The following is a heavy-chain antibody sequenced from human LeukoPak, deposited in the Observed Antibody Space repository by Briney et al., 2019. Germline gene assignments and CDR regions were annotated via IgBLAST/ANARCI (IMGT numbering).Heavy chain of an antibody. CDR1: GFTFSSYA. CDR3: ARDREVRGVEYGMDV. D-gene: IGHD3-10*01. Sequence: PGRSLRLSCAASGFTFSSYAMHWVRQAPGKGLEWVAVISYDGSNKYYADSVKGRFTISRDNSKNTLYLQMNSLRAEDTAVYYCARDREVRGVEYGMDVWGQGTTVTLSS. V-gene: IGHV3-30-3*01. CDR2: ISYDGSNK. J-gene: IGHJ6*02.